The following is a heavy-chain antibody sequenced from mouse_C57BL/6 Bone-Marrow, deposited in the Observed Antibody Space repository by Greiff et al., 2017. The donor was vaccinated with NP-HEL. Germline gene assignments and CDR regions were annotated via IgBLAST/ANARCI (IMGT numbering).Heavy chain of an antibody. CDR3: TTRKKRDVYYGAY. D-gene: IGHD2-3*01. CDR1: GFNIKDDY. V-gene: IGHV14-4*01. J-gene: IGHJ3*01. Sequence: VQLQQSGAELVRPGASVKLSCTASGFNIKDDYMHWVKPRPEQGLEWIGWIDPENGDPEYASKFQGKATITADTSSNTAYLQLSSLTSEDTAVYYCTTRKKRDVYYGAYWGQGTLVTVSA. CDR2: IDPENGDP.